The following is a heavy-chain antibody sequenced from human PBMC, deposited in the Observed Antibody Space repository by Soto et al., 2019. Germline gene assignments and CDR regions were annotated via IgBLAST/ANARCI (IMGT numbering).Heavy chain of an antibody. Sequence: QVQLVESGGGVVQPGRSLRLSCAASGFTFSRFGMHWVRQAPGKGLEWVTVISYDGNNKYYVDSVKGRFTISRDNSKNTLYLQMNSLRAEDTAIYYCAKEYFYGAGAEGFDYWGQGTVVTVSS. CDR3: AKEYFYGAGAEGFDY. CDR2: ISYDGNNK. V-gene: IGHV3-30*18. J-gene: IGHJ4*02. D-gene: IGHD3-10*01. CDR1: GFTFSRFG.